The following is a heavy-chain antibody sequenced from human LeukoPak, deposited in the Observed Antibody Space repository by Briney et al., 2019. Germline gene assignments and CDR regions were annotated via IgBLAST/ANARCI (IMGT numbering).Heavy chain of an antibody. D-gene: IGHD1-26*01. CDR2: INHSGST. J-gene: IGHJ4*02. Sequence: DPSETLSLTCAVYGGSFSGYYWSWIRQPPGKGLEWIGEINHSGSTNYNPSLKSRVTISVDTSKNQFSLKLSSVTAADTAVYYCARNLPGKGELLFDYWGQGTLVTVSS. CDR3: ARNLPGKGELLFDY. CDR1: GGSFSGYY. V-gene: IGHV4-34*01.